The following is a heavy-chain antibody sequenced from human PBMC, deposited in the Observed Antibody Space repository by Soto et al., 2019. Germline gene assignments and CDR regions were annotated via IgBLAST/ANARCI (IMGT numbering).Heavy chain of an antibody. J-gene: IGHJ5*02. CDR2: ISAYNGKT. D-gene: IGHD1-26*01. CDR3: ARGYTFPFDP. V-gene: IGHV1-18*01. Sequence: ASVKDSCKASGYTFTSYGISWVRQAPGQGLEWMGWISAYNGKTKFSQKFQGRVTITRNTSASTAYMELSSLRSEDTAVYYCARGYTFPFDPWGQGTLVTV. CDR1: GYTFTSYG.